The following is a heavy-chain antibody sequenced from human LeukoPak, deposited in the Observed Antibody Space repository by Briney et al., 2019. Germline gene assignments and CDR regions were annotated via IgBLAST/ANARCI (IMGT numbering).Heavy chain of an antibody. Sequence: ASVKVSCKASGYSFTGYYIHWVRQAPGQGLEWMGWISAYYGDTNYPQKLQGRVTMTTDTSTSTAYMELRSLRSDDTAVYYCARETVTTYDYRGQGTLVTVSS. D-gene: IGHD4-17*01. CDR2: ISAYYGDT. CDR3: ARETVTTYDY. V-gene: IGHV1-18*04. CDR1: GYSFTGYY. J-gene: IGHJ4*02.